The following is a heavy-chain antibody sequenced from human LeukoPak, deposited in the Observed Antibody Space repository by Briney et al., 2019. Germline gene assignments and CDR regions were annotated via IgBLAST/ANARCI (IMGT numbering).Heavy chain of an antibody. V-gene: IGHV3-33*01. CDR2: IWYDGSNK. CDR3: ARCTKYTTGWCNWFDP. Sequence: GGSLRLSCAASGFTFSSYGMHWVRQAPGKGLEWVAVIWYDGSNKYYADSVKGRFTISRDNSKNTLYLQMNGLRAEDTAVYYCARCTKYTTGWCNWFDPWGQGTLVTVSS. J-gene: IGHJ5*02. D-gene: IGHD6-19*01. CDR1: GFTFSSYG.